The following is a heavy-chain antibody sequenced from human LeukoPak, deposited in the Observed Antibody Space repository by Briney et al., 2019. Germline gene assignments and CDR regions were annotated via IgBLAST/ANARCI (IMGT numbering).Heavy chain of an antibody. CDR1: GFTFSSYA. CDR3: AKGGIGGNFNLYYFDY. Sequence: GGSLRLSCAASGFTFSSYAMSWVRQSPGKGREWVLAISGRGGSTYYADSVKGRFTIYRDNSKNTMYLQMNSLRAEDTAVYYCAKGGIGGNFNLYYFDYWGQGTLVTVSS. V-gene: IGHV3-23*01. J-gene: IGHJ4*02. CDR2: ISGRGGST. D-gene: IGHD4-23*01.